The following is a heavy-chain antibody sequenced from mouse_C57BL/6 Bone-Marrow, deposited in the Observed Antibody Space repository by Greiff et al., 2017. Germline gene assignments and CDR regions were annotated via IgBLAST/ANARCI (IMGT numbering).Heavy chain of an antibody. CDR1: GYTFTDYY. J-gene: IGHJ2*01. V-gene: IGHV1-26*01. CDR2: INPNNGGT. CDR3: ARLSITTGLY. Sequence: EVQLQQSGPELVKPGASVKISCKASGYTFTDYYMNWVKQSHGKSLEWIGDINPNNGGTSYNQKFKGKATLTVDKSSSTAYMELRSLTSEDSAVYYCARLSITTGLYWGQGTTLTVSS. D-gene: IGHD1-2*01.